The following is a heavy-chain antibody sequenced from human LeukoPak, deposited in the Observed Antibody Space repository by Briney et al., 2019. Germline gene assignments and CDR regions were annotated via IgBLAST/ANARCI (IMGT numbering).Heavy chain of an antibody. CDR3: ARHRSPPSKLRYFDWLRSGDWFDP. CDR1: GYSISSGYY. Sequence: PSETLSLTCTVSGYSISSGYYWGWIRQPPGKGLEWIGSIYHSGSTYYNPSLKSRVTISVDTSKNQFSLKLSSVTAADTAVYYCARHRSPPSKLRYFDWLRSGDWFDPWGQGTLVTVSS. CDR2: IYHSGST. D-gene: IGHD3-9*01. J-gene: IGHJ5*02. V-gene: IGHV4-38-2*02.